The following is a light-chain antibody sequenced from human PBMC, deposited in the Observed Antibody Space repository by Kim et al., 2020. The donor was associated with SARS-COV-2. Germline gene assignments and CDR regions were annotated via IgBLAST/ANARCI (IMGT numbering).Light chain of an antibody. CDR3: CAYSIGDTYIV. Sequence: PGGAPHLIFYELNKSPAGISSRFSASKSDNTASLAISGLQPEDEADYYCCAYSIGDTYIVFGGGTQLTVL. J-gene: IGLJ2*01. V-gene: IGLV2-23*02. CDR2: ELN.